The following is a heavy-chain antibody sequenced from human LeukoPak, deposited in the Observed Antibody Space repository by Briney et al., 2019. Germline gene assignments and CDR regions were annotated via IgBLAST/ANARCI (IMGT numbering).Heavy chain of an antibody. D-gene: IGHD3-10*01. Sequence: GGSLRLSCAASGFTFSSYWMSWVRQAPGKGLEWVANIKQDGSEKCYVDSVKGRFTISRDNAKNSLYLQMNSLRAEDTAVYYCARDLQHVLLWFGELSSNWFDPWGQGTLVTVSS. V-gene: IGHV3-7*01. J-gene: IGHJ5*02. CDR1: GFTFSSYW. CDR3: ARDLQHVLLWFGELSSNWFDP. CDR2: IKQDGSEK.